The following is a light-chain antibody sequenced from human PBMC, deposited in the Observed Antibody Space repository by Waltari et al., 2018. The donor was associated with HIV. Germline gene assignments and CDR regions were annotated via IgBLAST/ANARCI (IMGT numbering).Light chain of an antibody. CDR2: WAS. V-gene: IGKV4-1*01. J-gene: IGKJ4*01. CDR3: HQYFSSPLT. Sequence: DNALPQSPDSLAVSVLGRPTFNCASAQSVLYSSHNTNYLGWYQVLPGQPPRCLISWASTRESGVPDRFIGSGSGTNFTLTITGLQAEDVATYYCHQYFSSPLTFGGGTTVEI. CDR1: QSVLYSSHNTNY.